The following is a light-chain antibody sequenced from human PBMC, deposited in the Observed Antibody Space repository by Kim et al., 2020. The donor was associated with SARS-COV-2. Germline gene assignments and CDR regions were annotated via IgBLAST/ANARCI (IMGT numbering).Light chain of an antibody. V-gene: IGKV3-20*01. CDR1: QYVSSSY. J-gene: IGKJ2*01. CDR3: KQFGSSPYT. Sequence: EIVLTQSPGTLSLSPGERATLSCRASQYVSSSYLAWYQQKPGQAPRLLIYGASSRATGIPDRFSGGGSGTDFTLTISRLEPEDFAVYYCKQFGSSPYTFGQGTKLEI. CDR2: GAS.